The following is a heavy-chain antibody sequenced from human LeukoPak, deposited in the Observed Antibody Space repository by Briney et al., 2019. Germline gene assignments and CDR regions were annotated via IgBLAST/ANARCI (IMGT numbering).Heavy chain of an antibody. CDR3: ARLMWVDYHDGSGYPDY. D-gene: IGHD3-22*01. J-gene: IGHJ4*02. CDR2: ISISSTYI. CDR1: GFSFSTYS. Sequence: GGSLRLSCAASGFSFSTYSMNWVRQAPGKRLEWVSSISISSTYIYYADSVKGRFTISRDNAKNSLFLQMNSLRAEDTAVYYCARLMWVDYHDGSGYPDYWGQGTLVTVSS. V-gene: IGHV3-21*01.